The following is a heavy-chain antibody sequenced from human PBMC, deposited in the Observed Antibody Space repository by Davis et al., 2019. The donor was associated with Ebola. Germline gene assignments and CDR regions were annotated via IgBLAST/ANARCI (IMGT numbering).Heavy chain of an antibody. D-gene: IGHD3-16*02. CDR3: ARDFVH. Sequence: MPSETLSLTCTVSGYSTSSGFSWGWIRQPPGKGLEWIGSMYHNGRANYNPSLKSRVTISLDTSRNQFSLKLTSVTAADTAVYYCARDFVHWGQGTLVPVSS. V-gene: IGHV4-38-2*02. CDR1: GYSTSSGFS. CDR2: MYHNGRA. J-gene: IGHJ4*02.